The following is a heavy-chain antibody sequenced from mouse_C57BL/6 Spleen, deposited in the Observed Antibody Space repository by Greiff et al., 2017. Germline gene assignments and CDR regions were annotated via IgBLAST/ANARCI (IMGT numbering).Heavy chain of an antibody. CDR3: ARQGYYGSSYDWYFDV. J-gene: IGHJ1*03. Sequence: QVQLQQSGPELVKPGASVKLSCKASGYAFSSYWMNWVKQRPGTGLEWIGRIYPGDGDTNYNGKFKGKATLTADKSSSTSYMQLSSLTSEDSAVYVCARQGYYGSSYDWYFDVWGTGTTVTVSS. D-gene: IGHD1-1*01. CDR2: IYPGDGDT. CDR1: GYAFSSYW. V-gene: IGHV1-82*01.